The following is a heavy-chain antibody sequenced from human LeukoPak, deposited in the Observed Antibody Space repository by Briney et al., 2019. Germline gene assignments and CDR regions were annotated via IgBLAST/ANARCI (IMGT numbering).Heavy chain of an antibody. Sequence: SVKVSCKASGGTFSSYAISWVRQAPGQGLEWMGGIIPIFGTANYAQKFQGRVTITTDESTSTAYMELSSLRSEDTAVYYCAMVRGTRYYYYYMDVWGKGTTVTVSS. CDR2: IIPIFGTA. V-gene: IGHV1-69*05. J-gene: IGHJ6*03. CDR3: AMVRGTRYYYYYMDV. D-gene: IGHD1-1*01. CDR1: GGTFSSYA.